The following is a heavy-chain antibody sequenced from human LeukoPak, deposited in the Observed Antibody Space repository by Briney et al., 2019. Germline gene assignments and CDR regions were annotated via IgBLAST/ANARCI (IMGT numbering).Heavy chain of an antibody. CDR3: AREKGYSSGWEFDY. V-gene: IGHV3-74*01. J-gene: IGHJ4*02. D-gene: IGHD6-19*01. Sequence: GGSLRLSCAASGFTFSSYWMHWVRQAPGKGLVWVSRINSDGSSTSYADSVKGRFTISRDNAKNTLYLQMNSLRAEDTAVYYCAREKGYSSGWEFDYWGQGTLVTVSS. CDR1: GFTFSSYW. CDR2: INSDGSST.